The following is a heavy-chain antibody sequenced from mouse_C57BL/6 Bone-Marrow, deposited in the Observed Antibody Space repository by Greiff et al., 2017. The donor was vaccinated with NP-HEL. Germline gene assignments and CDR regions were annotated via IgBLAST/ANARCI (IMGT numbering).Heavy chain of an antibody. CDR1: GYTFTSYW. CDR3: AREGPITTVVAPFAY. CDR2: IDPNSGGT. Sequence: QVQLQQSGAELVKPGASVKLSCKASGYTFTSYWMHWVKQRPGRGLEWIGRIDPNSGGTKYNEKFKSKATLTVDKPSSTAYMQLSSLTSEDSAVYYCAREGPITTVVAPFAYWGQGTLVTVSA. J-gene: IGHJ3*01. V-gene: IGHV1-72*01. D-gene: IGHD1-1*01.